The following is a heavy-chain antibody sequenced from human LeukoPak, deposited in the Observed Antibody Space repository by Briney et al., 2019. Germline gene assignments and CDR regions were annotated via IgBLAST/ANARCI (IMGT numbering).Heavy chain of an antibody. CDR2: IYTSGSS. V-gene: IGHV4-61*09. CDR1: GGSISSGSYD. Sequence: SETLSLTCTVSGGSISSGSYDWYWIPQPAGKGLEWIGHIYTSGSSNYSPSLKSRVTISVDTSKNQFSLKLTSVTAADTAVYYCTKGRGIWGQGTLVTVSS. D-gene: IGHD3-10*01. CDR3: TKGRGI. J-gene: IGHJ4*02.